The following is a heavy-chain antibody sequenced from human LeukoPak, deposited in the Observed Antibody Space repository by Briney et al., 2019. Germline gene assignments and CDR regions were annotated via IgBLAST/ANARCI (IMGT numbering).Heavy chain of an antibody. CDR1: GFTFNTNA. CDR2: ISGRTGGT. D-gene: IGHD3-22*01. V-gene: IGHV3-23*01. Sequence: GGSLRLSCAASGFTFNTNAMSWVRQAPGKGLEWVSAISGRTGGTYYADSVKGRFTISRDNSMNTLYLQMNSLRDEDTAVYYCAKHYYDTSGTPRYFDYWGQGTLSPSPQ. CDR3: AKHYYDTSGTPRYFDY. J-gene: IGHJ4*02.